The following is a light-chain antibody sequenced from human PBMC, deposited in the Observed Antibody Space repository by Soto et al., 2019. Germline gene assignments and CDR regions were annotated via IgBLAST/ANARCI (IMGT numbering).Light chain of an antibody. Sequence: QSVLTQPPSASGTPGQRVTISCSGSSSNIGSNTVNWYQQLPGTAPKLLIHANNQRPSGVPDRFSASKSGTSASLAISSLQSEKAAYYCAAWDVSINGYVFGTGPKLTVL. CDR3: AAWDVSINGYV. CDR2: ANN. V-gene: IGLV1-44*01. CDR1: SSNIGSNT. J-gene: IGLJ1*01.